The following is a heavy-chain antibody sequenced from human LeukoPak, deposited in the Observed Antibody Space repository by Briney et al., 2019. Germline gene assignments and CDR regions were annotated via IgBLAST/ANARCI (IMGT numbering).Heavy chain of an antibody. D-gene: IGHD6-13*01. V-gene: IGHV4-59*01. Sequence: SETLSLTCAVYGGSFSGYYWSWIRQPPGKGLEWIGYIYYSGSTNYNPSLQSRLTVSVDTSRNQFSLKLTSVTAADTAMYYCARGDQQLAFDFWGQGTLVTVSS. J-gene: IGHJ5*01. CDR3: ARGDQQLAFDF. CDR2: IYYSGST. CDR1: GGSFSGYY.